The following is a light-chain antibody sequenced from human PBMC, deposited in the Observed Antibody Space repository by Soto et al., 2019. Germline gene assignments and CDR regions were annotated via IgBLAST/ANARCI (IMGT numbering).Light chain of an antibody. J-gene: IGKJ1*01. CDR2: AAS. CDR1: QGISSY. CDR3: QQYYSYPRT. Sequence: ANRMTQFPSSLSPSPGDRVTITCRASQGISSYLGCFQQKPGKAPKLLIYAASTLQRGVPSRFSGSGSGTDFTLTISCLQSEHFATYYCQQYYSYPRTFGQGTKVDI. V-gene: IGKV1-8*01.